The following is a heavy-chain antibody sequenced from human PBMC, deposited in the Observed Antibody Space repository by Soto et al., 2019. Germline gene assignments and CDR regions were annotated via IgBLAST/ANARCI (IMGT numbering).Heavy chain of an antibody. CDR1: GFSLTSTAVG. D-gene: IGHD6-19*01. Sequence: QITLKESGPTLVKPTQTLTLTCSFSGFSLTSTAVGVNWIRQPPGKALEWLALIYWDDDNHFTPSLKSRLSVTKDTSKNQVLLTRPNMDPVDTATYYCAHGSGWLSDYWGQGILVTVSS. CDR2: IYWDDDN. V-gene: IGHV2-5*02. J-gene: IGHJ4*02. CDR3: AHGSGWLSDY.